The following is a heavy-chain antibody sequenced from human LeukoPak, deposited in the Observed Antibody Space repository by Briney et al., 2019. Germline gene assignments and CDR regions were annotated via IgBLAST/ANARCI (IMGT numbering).Heavy chain of an antibody. Sequence: ASLKVSCKASGYMFTSYNMQWVRQAPGQGLEWMGMVSSSGANTKYAQKFRGRVTMTSDTSTSTVYLELSSLISDDTAVYYCARDQHYATDYWGQGTLVTVCS. CDR2: VSSSGANT. D-gene: IGHD2-2*01. V-gene: IGHV1-46*03. CDR1: GYMFTSYN. J-gene: IGHJ4*02. CDR3: ARDQHYATDY.